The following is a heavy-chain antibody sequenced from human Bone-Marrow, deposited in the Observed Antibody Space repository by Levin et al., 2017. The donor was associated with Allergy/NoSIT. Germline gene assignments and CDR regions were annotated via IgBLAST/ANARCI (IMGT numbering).Heavy chain of an antibody. J-gene: IGHJ6*03. CDR3: VRAQTDTVTYYDFYMDV. Sequence: GESLKISCKASGYTFTDYYIHWVRQAPGQGLEWMGWINPNSGGTNYAQKFQGRITVTRDTSIRTAYMELSRLRSDDSAVYYCVRAQTDTVTYYDFYMDVWGKGTTVTVSS. D-gene: IGHD4-17*01. CDR1: GYTFTDYY. V-gene: IGHV1-2*02. CDR2: INPNSGGT.